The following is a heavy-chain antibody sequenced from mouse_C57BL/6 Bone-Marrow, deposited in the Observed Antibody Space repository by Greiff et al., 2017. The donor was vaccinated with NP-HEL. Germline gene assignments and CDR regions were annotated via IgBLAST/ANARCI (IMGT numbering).Heavy chain of an antibody. D-gene: IGHD1-1*01. CDR3: ARGDYGSSYGY. Sequence: VQLVESGAELARPGASVKMSCKASGYTFTSYTMHWVKQRPGQGLEWIGYINPSSGFTKYNQKFKDKATLTADKSSSTAYMQLSSLTSEDSAVYYCARGDYGSSYGYWGQGTTLTVSS. CDR2: INPSSGFT. J-gene: IGHJ2*01. CDR1: GYTFTSYT. V-gene: IGHV1-4*01.